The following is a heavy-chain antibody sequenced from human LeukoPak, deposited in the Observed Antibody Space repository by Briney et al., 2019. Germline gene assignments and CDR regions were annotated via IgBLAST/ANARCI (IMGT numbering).Heavy chain of an antibody. CDR1: GYSFTSYW. Sequence: GASLKISCQGSGYSFTSYWIGWVRQLPGKGLEWMGIIYPGDSDTRYSPSFQGQVTISADKSISTAYLQWSSLKASDTAMYYCARLYYYDSSGSLDYWGQGTLVTVST. CDR2: IYPGDSDT. D-gene: IGHD3-22*01. V-gene: IGHV5-51*01. CDR3: ARLYYYDSSGSLDY. J-gene: IGHJ4*02.